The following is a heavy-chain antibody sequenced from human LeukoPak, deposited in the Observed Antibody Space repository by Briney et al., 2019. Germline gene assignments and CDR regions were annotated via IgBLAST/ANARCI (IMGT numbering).Heavy chain of an antibody. CDR3: ARHGTPLRYGSGNYYKGAPFDY. CDR1: GGSISSSSYY. Sequence: SETLSLTCSVSGGSISSSSYYWGWIRQPPGKGLEWIGSINYSGNTYYNPSLKSRVTISVDTSKNQFSLRLSSVTAADTAVYYCARHGTPLRYGSGNYYKGAPFDYWGQGTLVTVSS. CDR2: INYSGNT. D-gene: IGHD3-10*01. J-gene: IGHJ4*02. V-gene: IGHV4-39*07.